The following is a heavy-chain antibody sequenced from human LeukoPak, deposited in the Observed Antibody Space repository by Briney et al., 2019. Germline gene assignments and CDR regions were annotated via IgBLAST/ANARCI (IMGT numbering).Heavy chain of an antibody. CDR2: IYHSGST. Sequence: PSETLSLTCAVSGGSISSGGYSWSWIRQPPGKGLEWIGYIYHSGSTYYHPSLKSRVTISVDRSKNQFSLKLSSVTAADTAVYYCARGFSAVDYWGQGTLVTVSS. CDR1: GGSISSGGYS. J-gene: IGHJ4*02. V-gene: IGHV4-30-2*01. CDR3: ARGFSAVDY. D-gene: IGHD3-10*01.